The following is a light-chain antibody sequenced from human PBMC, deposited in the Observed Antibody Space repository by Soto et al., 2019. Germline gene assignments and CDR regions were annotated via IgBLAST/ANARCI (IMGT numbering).Light chain of an antibody. CDR2: DVN. V-gene: IGLV2-11*01. CDR3: CSYAGSYILL. Sequence: QSALTQPRSVSGSPGQSVTISCTGTSSDVGGYNYVSWYQQHPGKAPKLMIYDVNKRPSGVPDRFSGSKSGNTASLTISGLQAEDEADYYCCSYAGSYILLFGGGTKLTV. J-gene: IGLJ2*01. CDR1: SSDVGGYNY.